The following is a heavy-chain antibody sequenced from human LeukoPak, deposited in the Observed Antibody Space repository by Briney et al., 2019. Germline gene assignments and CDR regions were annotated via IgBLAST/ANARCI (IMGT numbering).Heavy chain of an antibody. J-gene: IGHJ4*02. D-gene: IGHD1-14*01. CDR3: ARASQPYYFDY. CDR1: GGSISSYY. Sequence: SEALSLTCTVSGGSISSYYWSWIRQPPGKGLEWIGYIYYSGSTNYNPSLKSRVTISVDTSKNQFSLKLSSVTAADTAVYYCARASQPYYFDYWGQGTLVTVSS. V-gene: IGHV4-59*01. CDR2: IYYSGST.